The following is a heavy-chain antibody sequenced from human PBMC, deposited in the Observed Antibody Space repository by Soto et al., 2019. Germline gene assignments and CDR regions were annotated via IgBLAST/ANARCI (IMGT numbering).Heavy chain of an antibody. D-gene: IGHD6-19*01. CDR3: AKVQGQWLVRRHYYYGMDG. J-gene: IGHJ6*02. V-gene: IGHV3-30*18. CDR2: ISDDGSNK. Sequence: QVQLVESGGGVVQPGRSLRLSCAASGFTFSSYGMHWVRQAPGKGLEWVAVISDDGSNKYYADSVKGRFTISRDNSKNALYLQMNSLRAEDTAVYYCAKVQGQWLVRRHYYYGMDGWGQGTTVTVSS. CDR1: GFTFSSYG.